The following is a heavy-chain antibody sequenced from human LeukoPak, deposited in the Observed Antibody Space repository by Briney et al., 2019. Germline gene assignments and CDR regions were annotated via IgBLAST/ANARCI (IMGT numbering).Heavy chain of an antibody. CDR1: GGSISSGGYS. Sequence: SQTLSLTCAVSGGSISSGGYSWRWIRQPPGKGLEWIGYIYHSGSTYYNPSLKSRVTISVDRSKNQFSLKLSSVTAADTAVYCCARGGPTVTSFDYWGQGTLVTVSS. V-gene: IGHV4-30-2*01. CDR3: ARGGPTVTSFDY. CDR2: IYHSGST. D-gene: IGHD4-17*01. J-gene: IGHJ4*02.